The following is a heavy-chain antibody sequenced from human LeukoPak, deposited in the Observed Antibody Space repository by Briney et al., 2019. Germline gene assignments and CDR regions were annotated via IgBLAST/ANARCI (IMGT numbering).Heavy chain of an antibody. Sequence: GGCLRLSCAASGFTVSSNYMSWVHPPPGRGLEWVSGIYSGGSTYYADSVKGRFTISRDNSKNTLYLQMNSLRAEDTAVYYCARDPQTYRDGPYYGMDVWGQGTTVTVSS. CDR1: GFTVSSNY. D-gene: IGHD3-16*02. J-gene: IGHJ6*02. CDR2: IYSGGST. CDR3: ARDPQTYRDGPYYGMDV. V-gene: IGHV3-66*01.